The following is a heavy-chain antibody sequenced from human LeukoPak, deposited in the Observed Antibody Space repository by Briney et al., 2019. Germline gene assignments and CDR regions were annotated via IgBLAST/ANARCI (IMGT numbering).Heavy chain of an antibody. Sequence: PGGTLRLSCSVSGYTFSEYSVNWVREARGKGREGVSYITRGSSFIYYADSVKGRFTIYRDNARKSLYMQMNILRADDTAVYYCASTLYESSGYRRNVFDVWGQGTMVTVSS. CDR3: ASTLYESSGYRRNVFDV. CDR1: GYTFSEYS. CDR2: ITRGSSFI. J-gene: IGHJ3*01. V-gene: IGHV3-21*05. D-gene: IGHD3-22*01.